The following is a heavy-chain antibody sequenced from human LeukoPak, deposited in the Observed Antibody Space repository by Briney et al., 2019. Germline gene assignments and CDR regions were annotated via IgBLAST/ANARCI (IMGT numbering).Heavy chain of an antibody. V-gene: IGHV3-74*01. J-gene: IGHJ4*02. Sequence: PGGSLRLSCAASGFTFSRYWMYWVRQAPGKGLVWVSRIDSDGSSTSYADSVKGRFTISRDNAKNTLYLQMNSLRDEDTAVYYCARDKRLGAVAGPYYFDYWGQGTLVTVSS. D-gene: IGHD6-19*01. CDR1: GFTFSRYW. CDR3: ARDKRLGAVAGPYYFDY. CDR2: IDSDGSST.